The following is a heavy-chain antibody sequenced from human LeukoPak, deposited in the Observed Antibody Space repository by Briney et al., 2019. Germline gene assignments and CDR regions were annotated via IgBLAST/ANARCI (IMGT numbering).Heavy chain of an antibody. CDR2: INSDGSST. D-gene: IGHD2-2*01. V-gene: IGHV3-74*01. J-gene: IGHJ4*02. Sequence: GGSLRLSCAASGFTFSSHWMHWVRQAPGKGLVWVSRINSDGSSTTYADSVKGRFTVSRDNAKNTLYLQMNSLRAEDTAVYYCARLSCSSTSCSTYDYWGRGTLVTVSS. CDR3: ARLSCSSTSCSTYDY. CDR1: GFTFSSHW.